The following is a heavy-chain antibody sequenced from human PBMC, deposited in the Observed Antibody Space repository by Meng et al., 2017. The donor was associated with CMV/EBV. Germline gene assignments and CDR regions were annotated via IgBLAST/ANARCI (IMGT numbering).Heavy chain of an antibody. J-gene: IGHJ4*02. D-gene: IGHD2-2*01. CDR2: IRYDGSKG. CDR3: ARGPGVVVPAATDY. Sequence: GGSLRLSCAASGFSLSAYGLHWVRQAPGKGPEWLSFIRYDGSKGHYANSVKGRFTMSRDNSKDTVFLQMNRLRPEDTAVYYCARGPGVVVPAATDYWGQGTLVTVSS. CDR1: GFSLSAYG. V-gene: IGHV3-30*02.